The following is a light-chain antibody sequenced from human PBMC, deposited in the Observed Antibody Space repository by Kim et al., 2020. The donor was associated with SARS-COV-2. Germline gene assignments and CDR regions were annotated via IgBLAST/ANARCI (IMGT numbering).Light chain of an antibody. J-gene: IGKJ1*01. Sequence: DIQMTQSPSTLSASVGDRVTLTCRASQSITSWLAWYQQKPGKAPKLLIYKASSLESWVPSRFSGSGSGTEFTLTISSLQPDDFATYYCQQYNTYPRTFGQGTKVDIK. V-gene: IGKV1-5*03. CDR1: QSITSW. CDR2: KAS. CDR3: QQYNTYPRT.